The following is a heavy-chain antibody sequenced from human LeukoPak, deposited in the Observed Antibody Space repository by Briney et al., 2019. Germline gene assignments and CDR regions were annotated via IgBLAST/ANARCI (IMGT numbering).Heavy chain of an antibody. CDR3: ARVVAPGAVAGSDWFDP. Sequence: SQTLSLTCAISGDSVSSKSAAWNWIRQSPSRGLEWLGRTYYRSDWYSDYALSVSGRLTISADTSRNHFSLHLTSVTAEDTAVYYCARVVAPGAVAGSDWFDPWGQGTLVTVSS. V-gene: IGHV6-1*01. CDR1: GDSVSSKSAA. J-gene: IGHJ5*02. D-gene: IGHD6-19*01. CDR2: TYYRSDWYS.